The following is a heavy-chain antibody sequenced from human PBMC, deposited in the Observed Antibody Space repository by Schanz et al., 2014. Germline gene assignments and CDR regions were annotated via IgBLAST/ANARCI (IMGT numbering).Heavy chain of an antibody. CDR3: AKDIGGAVAAPVYDA. V-gene: IGHV3-23*04. D-gene: IGHD2-15*01. J-gene: IGHJ5*02. CDR1: GFIVTTYS. Sequence: EVQLVESGGGLAQPGGSLRLSCRASGFIVTTYSMNWVRQAPGKGLEWVSGIRGSGAGTYYADSVKGRFTFSRDNSKNTLYLQMSSLRADDTALYYCAKDIGGAVAAPVYDAWGQGTLVTVSS. CDR2: IRGSGAGT.